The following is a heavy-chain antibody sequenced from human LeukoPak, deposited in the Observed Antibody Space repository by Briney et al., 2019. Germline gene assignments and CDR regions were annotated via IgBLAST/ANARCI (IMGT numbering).Heavy chain of an antibody. CDR3: ARADIVVVPAATDGGGGMDV. CDR2: INHSGST. Sequence: SETLSLTCAVYGGSFSGYYWSWIRQPPGKGLEWIGEINHSGSTNYNPSLKSRVTISVDTSKNQFSLKLSSVTAADTAVYYCARADIVVVPAATDGGGGMDVWGKGTTVTVSS. V-gene: IGHV4-34*01. J-gene: IGHJ6*04. CDR1: GGSFSGYY. D-gene: IGHD2-2*01.